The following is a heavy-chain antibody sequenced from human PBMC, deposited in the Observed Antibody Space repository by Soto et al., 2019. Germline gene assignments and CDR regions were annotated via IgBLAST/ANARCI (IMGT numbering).Heavy chain of an antibody. CDR1: GGSISSGGYS. J-gene: IGHJ3*01. D-gene: IGHD7-27*01. Sequence: SETLSLTCAVSGGSISSGGYSWSWIRQPPGKGLEWIGSIQHSGSTYYNPSLKSRVTVSFDRSINQFSLRLSSVTAADTAVYYCAREAWGSETFDLCGQGTLVTVSS. CDR3: AREAWGSETFDL. CDR2: IQHSGST. V-gene: IGHV4-30-2*01.